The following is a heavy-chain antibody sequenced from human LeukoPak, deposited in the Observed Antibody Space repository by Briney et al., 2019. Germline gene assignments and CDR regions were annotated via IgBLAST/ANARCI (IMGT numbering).Heavy chain of an antibody. D-gene: IGHD3-10*01. V-gene: IGHV3-20*04. CDR1: GFTFDDYG. CDR2: INWNGGST. Sequence: PGGSLRLSCAASGFTFDDYGMSWVRHAPGKGLEGVSGINWNGGSTGYADSVKGRFTISRDNAKHSLYLQMNSLRAEDTALYYCARDAGSGSYYTHFDYWGQGTLVTVSS. CDR3: ARDAGSGSYYTHFDY. J-gene: IGHJ4*02.